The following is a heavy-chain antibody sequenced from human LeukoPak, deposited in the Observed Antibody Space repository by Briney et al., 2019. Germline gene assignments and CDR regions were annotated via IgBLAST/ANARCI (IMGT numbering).Heavy chain of an antibody. D-gene: IGHD6-19*01. CDR2: ISWNSGSI. CDR3: ARDLYSSGWYKIGYYYYYGMDV. Sequence: GRSLTLSCAASGFTFDDYAMHWVRQAPGKGLEWVSGISWNSGSIGYADSVKGRFTISRDNSKNTLYLQMNSLRAEDTAVYYCARDLYSSGWYKIGYYYYYGMDVWGQGTTVTVSS. V-gene: IGHV3-9*01. J-gene: IGHJ6*02. CDR1: GFTFDDYA.